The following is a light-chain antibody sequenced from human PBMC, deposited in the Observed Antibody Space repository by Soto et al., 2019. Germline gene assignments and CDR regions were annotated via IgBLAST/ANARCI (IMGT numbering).Light chain of an antibody. J-gene: IGLJ1*01. V-gene: IGLV2-23*02. CDR1: SSDVGNYNL. Sequence: SDLPQPASVSGSPGQSIAISCTGTSSDVGNYNLVSWYQQHPGKAPRLMIFEVNKRPSGVSDRFSGSKSGNTASLTISGLQADDEADYYCYSYAGSYIYYVFGAGTKVTVL. CDR2: EVN. CDR3: YSYAGSYIYYV.